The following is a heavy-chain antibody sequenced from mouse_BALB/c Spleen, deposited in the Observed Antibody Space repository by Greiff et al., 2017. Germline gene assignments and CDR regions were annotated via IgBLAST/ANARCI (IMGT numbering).Heavy chain of an antibody. CDR1: GYAFSSSW. J-gene: IGHJ2*01. CDR2: IYPGDGDT. CDR3: ARYGYDADY. D-gene: IGHD2-2*01. Sequence: QVQLQQSGPELVKPGASVKISCKASGYAFSSSWMNWVKQRPGQGLEWIGRIYPGDGDTNYNGKFKGKATLTADKSSSTAYMQLSSLTSVDSAVYFCARYGYDADYWGQGTTLTVSS. V-gene: IGHV1-82*01.